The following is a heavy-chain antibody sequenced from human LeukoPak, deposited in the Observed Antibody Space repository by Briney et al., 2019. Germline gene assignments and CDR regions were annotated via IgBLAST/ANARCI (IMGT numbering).Heavy chain of an antibody. J-gene: IGHJ4*02. CDR3: AKDLVPTMVRGVRPFDY. CDR1: RFTFSRYA. Sequence: PGGPLRLSCAASRFTFSRYAMHWVPQAPGKGLEWVSAISGSCGSAYYADSVKRRFTISRDNSKNTLYLQMNSLRAEDTAVYYCAKDLVPTMVRGVRPFDYWGQGTMVTVSS. CDR2: ISGSCGSA. D-gene: IGHD3-10*01. V-gene: IGHV3-23*01.